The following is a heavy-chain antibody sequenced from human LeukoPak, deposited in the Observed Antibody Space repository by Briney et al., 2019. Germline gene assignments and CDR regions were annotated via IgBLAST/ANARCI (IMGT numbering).Heavy chain of an antibody. Sequence: ASVKVSCXASGYTFTSYYMHWVRQAPGQGLEWMGIINPSGGSTSYAQKFQGRVTMTRDTSTSTVYMELSSLRSEDTAVYYCARGEGSSYHHYNSDYYFDYWGQGTLVTVSS. V-gene: IGHV1-46*01. CDR1: GYTFTSYY. J-gene: IGHJ4*02. CDR2: INPSGGST. CDR3: ARGEGSSYHHYNSDYYFDY. D-gene: IGHD2-15*01.